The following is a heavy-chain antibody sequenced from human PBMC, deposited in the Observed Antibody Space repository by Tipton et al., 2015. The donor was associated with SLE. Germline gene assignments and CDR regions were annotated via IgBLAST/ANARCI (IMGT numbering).Heavy chain of an antibody. CDR1: GGSISTSNYY. CDR3: ARHTSQSCSYSSCHPNWYDS. Sequence: TLSLTCTVSGGSISTSNYYWGWIRQPPGKGLEWIGYIYYSGSTYYNPSLKSRVTISVDTPKNQFSLKLSSVTAADTAVYYCARHTSQSCSYSSCHPNWYDSWGQGTLVTVSS. V-gene: IGHV4-31*03. J-gene: IGHJ5*01. CDR2: IYYSGST. D-gene: IGHD2-2*01.